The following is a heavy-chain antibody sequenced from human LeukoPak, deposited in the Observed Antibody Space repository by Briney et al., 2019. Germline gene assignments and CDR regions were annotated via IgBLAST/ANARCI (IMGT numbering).Heavy chain of an antibody. D-gene: IGHD4-17*01. CDR2: IYPGDSDT. Sequence: GEPLKISCQASGYSFTSYWIGWVRQMPGKGLEWMGIIYPGDSDTRYSPSFQGQVTISADKSISTAYLQWSSLKASDTAMYYCARHRGPSERVTTDYWGQGTLVTVSS. CDR1: GYSFTSYW. J-gene: IGHJ4*02. CDR3: ARHRGPSERVTTDY. V-gene: IGHV5-51*01.